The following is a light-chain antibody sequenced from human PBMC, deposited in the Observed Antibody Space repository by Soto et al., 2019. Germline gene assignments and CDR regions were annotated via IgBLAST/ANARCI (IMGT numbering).Light chain of an antibody. V-gene: IGKV1-9*01. J-gene: IGKJ2*01. CDR3: QHLNNYPYT. CDR1: QDIRSY. Sequence: DIQLTQSPSFLSASVGDRVTITCRASQDIRSYLAWYQQKPGKAPKLLMYSAFTLQSGVPSRFSGGGSETEFTLTISSLQPEDFATYYCQHLNNYPYTFGQGTKLEIK. CDR2: SAF.